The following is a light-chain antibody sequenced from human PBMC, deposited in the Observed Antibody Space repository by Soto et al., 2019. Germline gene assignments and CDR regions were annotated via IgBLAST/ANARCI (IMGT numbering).Light chain of an antibody. CDR2: EVS. Sequence: QSALPQPDSVSGSPGQSITISCTGTSSDVGGYNFVSWYQQHPGKAPKLMIYEVSNRPSGVSNRFSGSKSGNTASLTISGLQAEDEADYYCSSYTSISTLVFGGGTKLTVL. J-gene: IGLJ3*02. CDR1: SSDVGGYNF. CDR3: SSYTSISTLV. V-gene: IGLV2-14*01.